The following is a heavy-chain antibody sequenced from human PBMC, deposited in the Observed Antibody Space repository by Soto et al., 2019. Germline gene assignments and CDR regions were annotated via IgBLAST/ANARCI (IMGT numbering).Heavy chain of an antibody. Sequence: EVQLVETGGGLVKPGGSLRLSCAASGLSFSNAWMGWVRQAPGQGLEWVGHIKSKTNGGTTEYAAPVKGRFTISRDDSKNTVYLQLNSLKTDDTAVYYCSTDAGRIWGQGTLVTVSS. V-gene: IGHV3-15*01. CDR2: IKSKTNGGTT. CDR3: STDAGRI. J-gene: IGHJ4*02. CDR1: GLSFSNAW.